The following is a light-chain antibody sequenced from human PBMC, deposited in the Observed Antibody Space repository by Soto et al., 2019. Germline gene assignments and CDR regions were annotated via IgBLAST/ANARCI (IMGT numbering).Light chain of an antibody. Sequence: QSALTQPPSASGSPGQSVTISCTGTKNDIGVYDFVSWYQHHPGKAPRLIIYEVVQRPSGVPDRFSGSKSGNTASLTVSGRQAADEADYFCKSYAGSNTYVFGSGTKVTVL. CDR2: EVV. V-gene: IGLV2-8*01. CDR3: KSYAGSNTYV. CDR1: KNDIGVYDF. J-gene: IGLJ1*01.